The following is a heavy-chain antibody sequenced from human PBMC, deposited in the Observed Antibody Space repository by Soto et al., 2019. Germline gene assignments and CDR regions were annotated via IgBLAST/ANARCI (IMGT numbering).Heavy chain of an antibody. J-gene: IGHJ4*02. Sequence: SETLSLTCAVSGDSVTSVNYFWTWIRQPPGGGLEWIGYISNSGISKYNPSLKSRVAMSQDTSKNQISLNLHSVTAADPAVYFCGSGAGNSYYAYHFDTWGQGALVTSPQ. D-gene: IGHD2-21*01. CDR2: ISNSGIS. CDR3: GSGAGNSYYAYHFDT. V-gene: IGHV4-61*01. CDR1: GDSVTSVNYF.